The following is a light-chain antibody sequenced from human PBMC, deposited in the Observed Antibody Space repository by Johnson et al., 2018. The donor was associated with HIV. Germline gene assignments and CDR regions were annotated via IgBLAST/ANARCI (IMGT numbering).Light chain of an antibody. CDR1: SCDIGNNY. Sequence: QSVLTQPPSVSAAPGQKVTISCSGSSCDIGNNYVSWHQKFPGAAPKVLIYDNNKRPSGIPDRISGSKSGTSATLGITGLQTGDEADYYCGTWDTSLSAGGVFGTGTKVIVL. J-gene: IGLJ1*01. CDR2: DNN. V-gene: IGLV1-51*01. CDR3: GTWDTSLSAGGV.